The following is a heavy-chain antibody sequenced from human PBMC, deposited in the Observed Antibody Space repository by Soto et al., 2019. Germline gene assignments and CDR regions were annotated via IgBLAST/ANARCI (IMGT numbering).Heavy chain of an antibody. CDR1: GFTFSSYW. J-gene: IGHJ6*03. D-gene: IGHD3-3*01. Sequence: GGSLRLSCAASGFTFSSYWMSWVRQAPGKGLEWVANIKQDGSEKYYVDSVKGRFTISRDNAKNSLYLQMNSLRAEDTAVYYCARGGYDFWSCSSMGDYYYYYYMDVWGKGTTVTVSS. V-gene: IGHV3-7*01. CDR3: ARGGYDFWSCSSMGDYYYYYYMDV. CDR2: IKQDGSEK.